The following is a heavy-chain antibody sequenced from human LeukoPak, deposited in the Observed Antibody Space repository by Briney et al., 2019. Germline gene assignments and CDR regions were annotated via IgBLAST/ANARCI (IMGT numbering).Heavy chain of an antibody. CDR3: AGKMGASTYYYYYGMDV. CDR2: MNPNSGNT. J-gene: IGHJ6*02. Sequence: ASVKVSCKASGYTFTSYDINWVRQATGQGLEWMGWMNPNSGNTGYAQKFQGRVTMTRNTSISTAYMELSSLRSEDTAVYYCAGKMGASTYYYYYGMDVWGQGTTVTVSS. CDR1: GYTFTSYD. D-gene: IGHD1-26*01. V-gene: IGHV1-8*01.